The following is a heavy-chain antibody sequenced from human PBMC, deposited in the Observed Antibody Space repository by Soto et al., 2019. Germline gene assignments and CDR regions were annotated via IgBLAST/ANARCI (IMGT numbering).Heavy chain of an antibody. V-gene: IGHV1-18*01. J-gene: IGHJ4*02. Sequence: QVQLVQSGAEVKKPGASVKVSCKASGYTFTSYGISWVRQAPGQVLEWMGWISAYNGNTHYAQKLQGRVTMTIATSTSTAHTELRSQKSDNTAEYYSARPWVVHDAYYFDYWGQGTLVTVSS. D-gene: IGHD2-2*01. CDR1: GYTFTSYG. CDR2: ISAYNGNT. CDR3: ARPWVVHDAYYFDY.